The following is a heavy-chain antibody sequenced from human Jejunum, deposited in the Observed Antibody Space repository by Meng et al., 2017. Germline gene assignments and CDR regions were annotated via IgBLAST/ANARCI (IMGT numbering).Heavy chain of an antibody. CDR1: GFTFGSYG. D-gene: IGHD3-10*01. CDR3: ARLARFGETYGRSDY. Sequence: GGSLRLSCAASGFTFGSYGMHWVRQAPGKGLEWVSYISNSGDTVYFADSVRGRFTISRDNARNSLSLQLNSLRAEDTAIYYCARLARFGETYGRSDYWGQGTLVTVSS. CDR2: ISNSGDTV. J-gene: IGHJ4*02. V-gene: IGHV3-48*03.